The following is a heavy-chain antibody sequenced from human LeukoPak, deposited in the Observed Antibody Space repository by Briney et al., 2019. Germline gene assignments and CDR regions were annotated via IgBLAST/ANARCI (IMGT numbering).Heavy chain of an antibody. CDR2: ISPYNGNT. CDR1: GYTFSSYG. D-gene: IGHD5-24*01. Sequence: ASVKVSCKASGYTFSSYGISWVRQAPGQGLEWMGWISPYNGNTEYGQKVQGRVTMTTDRPTTTASMELRSLRSDDTAIYYCARAPVEMATIGDGFDYWGQGTLVTVSS. J-gene: IGHJ4*02. CDR3: ARAPVEMATIGDGFDY. V-gene: IGHV1-18*01.